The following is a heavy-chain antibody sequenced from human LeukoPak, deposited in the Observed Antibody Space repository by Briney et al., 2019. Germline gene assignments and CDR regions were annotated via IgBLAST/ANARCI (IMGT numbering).Heavy chain of an antibody. CDR3: ARRLNYYAAAEKNAFDI. CDR2: INHSGSS. J-gene: IGHJ3*02. CDR1: GGSFSGYY. D-gene: IGHD3-10*01. V-gene: IGHV4-34*01. Sequence: PSETLSRTCAVYGGSFSGYYWSWIRHPPGNGLEGIEEINHSGSSNYNPSVKSRVTISVAMSKNKFSLKLRFVTAADTAVYYCARRLNYYAAAEKNAFDIWGQGTMVTVSS.